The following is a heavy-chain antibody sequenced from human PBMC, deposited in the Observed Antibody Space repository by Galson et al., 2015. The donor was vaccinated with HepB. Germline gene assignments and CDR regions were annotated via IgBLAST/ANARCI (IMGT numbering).Heavy chain of an antibody. V-gene: IGHV3-7*01. CDR1: GFTFKSRW. J-gene: IGHJ4*02. D-gene: IGHD1-7*01. Sequence: SLRLSCAASGFTFKSRWMSWVRQAPGKGLEWVALINEDGSEVHYVDFVKGRFTISRDNAKDSLYLQMNTLRAEDTAVYYCARDAGTSVNYNYFDYWGQGTLVTVSS. CDR3: ARDAGTSVNYNYFDY. CDR2: INEDGSEV.